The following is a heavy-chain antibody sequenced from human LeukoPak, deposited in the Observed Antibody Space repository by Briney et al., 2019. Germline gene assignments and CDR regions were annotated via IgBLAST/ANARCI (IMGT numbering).Heavy chain of an antibody. CDR2: ISGSGGST. CDR3: AKDLVGAAAGPVFDY. J-gene: IGHJ4*02. D-gene: IGHD6-13*01. Sequence: GGSLRLSCAASGFTFSSYAMSWVRQAPGKGLEWVSAISGSGGSTYYADSVKGRFTISRDNSKNTLYLQMNSLRAEDTAEYYCAKDLVGAAAGPVFDYWGQGTLVTVSS. V-gene: IGHV3-23*01. CDR1: GFTFSSYA.